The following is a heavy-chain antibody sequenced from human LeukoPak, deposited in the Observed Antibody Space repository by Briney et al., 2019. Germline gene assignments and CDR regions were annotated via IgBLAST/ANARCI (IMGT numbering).Heavy chain of an antibody. CDR2: ISETGST. J-gene: IGHJ6*03. V-gene: IGHV4-59*08. CDR1: GGSIRSYN. CDR3: ARQDALGKFPPPYYLDV. D-gene: IGHD1-26*01. Sequence: SETLSLTCAVSGGSIRSYNWNWIRQPPGKGREWIGYISETGSTNYNSSLENRVTLSLDTSKSQISLNLRSATVADTAVYYCARQDALGKFPPPYYLDVWGKGTTVIVS.